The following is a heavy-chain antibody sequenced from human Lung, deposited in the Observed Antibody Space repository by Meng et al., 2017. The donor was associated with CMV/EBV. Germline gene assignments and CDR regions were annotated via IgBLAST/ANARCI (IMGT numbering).Heavy chain of an antibody. V-gene: IGHV4-30-4*08. CDR2: IYYSGST. CDR3: ARGGITGTVDWFDP. Sequence: QVQLQESGPGLVKASXXLSLTCTVSGGSISSGDYYWSWFRQPPGKGLEWIGYIYYSGSTYYNPSLKSRVTISVDTSKNQFSLKLSSVTAADTAVYYCARGGITGTVDWFDPWGQGTLVTVSS. D-gene: IGHD1-20*01. CDR1: GGSISSGDYY. J-gene: IGHJ5*02.